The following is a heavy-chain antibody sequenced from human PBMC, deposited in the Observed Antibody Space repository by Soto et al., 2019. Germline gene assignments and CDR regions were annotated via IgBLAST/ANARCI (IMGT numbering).Heavy chain of an antibody. CDR1: GYTFTSYD. CDR3: ARELAVAGFDY. Sequence: QVQLVQSGAEVKKPGASVKVSCKASGYTFTSYDSNWVRQATGQGLEWMGWMNPNSGNTGYVQKFQGRVTMTRNTSISTAYMELSSLRSEDTAGYYCARELAVAGFDYWGQGTLVTVSS. V-gene: IGHV1-8*01. J-gene: IGHJ4*02. CDR2: MNPNSGNT. D-gene: IGHD6-19*01.